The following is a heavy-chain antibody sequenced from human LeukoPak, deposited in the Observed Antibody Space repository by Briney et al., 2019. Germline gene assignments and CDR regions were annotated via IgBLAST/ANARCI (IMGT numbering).Heavy chain of an antibody. CDR2: ISSSGSTI. CDR3: ARDKRDSKGDWFDP. D-gene: IGHD2-15*01. CDR1: GFTFSDYY. J-gene: IGHJ5*02. Sequence: PGGSLRLSCAASGFTFSDYYMSWIRQAPGKGLEWVSYISSSGSTIYYADSVKGRFTISRDNAKNSLYLQMNSLRAEDTAVYYCARDKRDSKGDWFDPWGQGTLVTVSS. V-gene: IGHV3-11*04.